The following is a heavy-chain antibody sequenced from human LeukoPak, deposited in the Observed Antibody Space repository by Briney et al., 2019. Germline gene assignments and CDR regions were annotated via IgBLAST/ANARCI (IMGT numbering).Heavy chain of an antibody. V-gene: IGHV3-23*01. D-gene: IGHD5-12*01. CDR3: AKDGAWLRFDD. CDR1: GFTSITYT. CDR2: ISPGGGPT. Sequence: GGSLRLSCAASGFTSITYTMNWVRQAPGKGLEWVSGISPGGGPTYYADSVRGRFTISRDDSKNTLYLQMKNLRAEDTAVYYCAKDGAWLRFDDWGQGILVTVSS. J-gene: IGHJ4*02.